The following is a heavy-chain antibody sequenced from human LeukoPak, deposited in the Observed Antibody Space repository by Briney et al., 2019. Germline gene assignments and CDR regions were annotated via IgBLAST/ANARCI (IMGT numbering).Heavy chain of an antibody. CDR1: GFTVSSNY. CDR2: IYSDGST. V-gene: IGHV3-53*01. CDR3: ARVAVQRSWFDP. J-gene: IGHJ5*02. D-gene: IGHD6-19*01. Sequence: GGSLRLSCAASGFTVSSNYMSWVRQAPGKGLEWVSEIYSDGSTYYAASVKGRFSISRDNSKNTVFLQMNSLRAEDTAVYYCARVAVQRSWFDPWGQGTLVTVSS.